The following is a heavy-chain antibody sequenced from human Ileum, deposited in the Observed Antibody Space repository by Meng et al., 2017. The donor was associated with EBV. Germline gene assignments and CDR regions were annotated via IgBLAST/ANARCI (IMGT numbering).Heavy chain of an antibody. V-gene: IGHV4-39*07. CDR2: IHYSGST. CDR3: ARTYYYDSSGYAPFDY. CDR1: GGSLSSSSYY. J-gene: IGHJ4*02. Sequence: QLHRQESGHGLVKPSETLSLPCSVSGGSLSSSSYYWGWIRQPPGKGLEWIGNIHYSGSTYCNPSLKSRVTISVDTSKNQFSLKLRSVTAADTAVYYCARTYYYDSSGYAPFDYWGQGTLVTVSS. D-gene: IGHD3-22*01.